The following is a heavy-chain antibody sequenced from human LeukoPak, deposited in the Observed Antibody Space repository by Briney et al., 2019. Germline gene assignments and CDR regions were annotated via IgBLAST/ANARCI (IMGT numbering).Heavy chain of an antibody. CDR3: ARVSGGMKHFDY. V-gene: IGHV4-39*07. J-gene: IGHJ4*02. CDR2: IYYSGST. Sequence: SETLSLTCTVSGGSISSSSYYWGWIRQPPGKGLEWIGTIYYSGSTYYNPSLKSRVTISVDTSKNQFSLKLSSVTAADTAVYYCARVSGGMKHFDYWGQGTLVTVSS. CDR1: GGSISSSSYY. D-gene: IGHD2-15*01.